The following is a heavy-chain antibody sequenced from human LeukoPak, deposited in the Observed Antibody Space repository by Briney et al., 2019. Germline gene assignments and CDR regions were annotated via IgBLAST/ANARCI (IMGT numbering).Heavy chain of an antibody. V-gene: IGHV6-1*01. CDR1: GDSVSSNSAA. CDR2: TYYRSKWYN. Sequence: SQTLSLTCAISGDSVSSNSAAWNWIRQSPSRGLEWLGRTYYRSKWYNDYAVSVKSRITINPDTSKNLFSLQLNSVTPDDTAVYYCARDPLLYCGNDCYSEIYAFDIWGQGTMVTVSS. D-gene: IGHD2-21*02. J-gene: IGHJ3*02. CDR3: ARDPLLYCGNDCYSEIYAFDI.